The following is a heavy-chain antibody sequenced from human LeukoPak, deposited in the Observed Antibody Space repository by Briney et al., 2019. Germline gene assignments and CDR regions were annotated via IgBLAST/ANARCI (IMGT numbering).Heavy chain of an antibody. Sequence: PGRSLRLSCAASGFTFDDYAMHWVRQPPGKGLEWVSSISWNSGSIGYADSVKGRFTISRDNAKNSLYLQLNGLRAEDTAVYYCARAITNYGYIFDYWGQGTLVTVSS. CDR2: ISWNSGSI. J-gene: IGHJ4*02. CDR3: ARAITNYGYIFDY. CDR1: GFTFDDYA. V-gene: IGHV3-9*01. D-gene: IGHD5-18*01.